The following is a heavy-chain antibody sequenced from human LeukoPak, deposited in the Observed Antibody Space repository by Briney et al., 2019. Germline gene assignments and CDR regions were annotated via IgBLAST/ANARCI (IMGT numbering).Heavy chain of an antibody. Sequence: GGSLRLSCAASGFTFGSYWMSWVRQAPGKGLEWVANIKQDGSEKYYVDSVKGRFTISRDNGKNSLYLQINSLRAEDTAVHYCARDCSSTNCYRGGFDPWGQGTLVTVSS. CDR2: IKQDGSEK. J-gene: IGHJ5*02. D-gene: IGHD2-2*01. V-gene: IGHV3-7*01. CDR3: ARDCSSTNCYRGGFDP. CDR1: GFTFGSYW.